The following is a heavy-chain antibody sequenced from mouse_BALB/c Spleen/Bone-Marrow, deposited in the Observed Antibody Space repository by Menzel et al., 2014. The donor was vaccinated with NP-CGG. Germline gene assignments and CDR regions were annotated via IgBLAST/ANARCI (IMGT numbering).Heavy chain of an antibody. Sequence: VQLKDSGGGLVQPGGSRKLSCAASGFTFSSFGMHWVRQAPEKGLEWVAYISSGSSTIYCADTVKGRFTISRDNPKNTLFLQMTSLRSEDTAMYYCATGTRDYWGQGTTLTVSS. CDR2: ISSGSSTI. D-gene: IGHD4-1*01. CDR1: GFTFSSFG. CDR3: ATGTRDY. V-gene: IGHV5-17*02. J-gene: IGHJ2*01.